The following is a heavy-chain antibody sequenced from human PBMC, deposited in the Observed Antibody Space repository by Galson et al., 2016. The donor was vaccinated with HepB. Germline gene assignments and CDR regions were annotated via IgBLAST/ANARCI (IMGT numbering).Heavy chain of an antibody. V-gene: IGHV3-15*01. CDR2: VKSKTHGGTT. CDR3: TNFYSGY. CDR1: GLTFSDAW. J-gene: IGHJ4*02. Sequence: SLRLSCAVSGLTFSDAWMTWVRQAPGKGLEWVGHVKSKTHGGTTDYAAPVKDRFTISRDDSEDTVYLRMNSLKTEDTAVYFCTNFYSGYWGQGTLVTVSS. D-gene: IGHD1-20*01.